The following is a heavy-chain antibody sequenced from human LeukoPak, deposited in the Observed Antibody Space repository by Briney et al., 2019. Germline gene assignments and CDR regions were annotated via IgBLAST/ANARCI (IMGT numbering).Heavy chain of an antibody. CDR1: GGTFSSYA. J-gene: IGHJ4*02. CDR3: ARTDRIAAAGMEDY. V-gene: IGHV1-69*06. CDR2: IIPIFGTA. Sequence: GASVKVSCKASGGTFSSYAISWVRQAPGQGLEWMGGIIPIFGTANYAQKFQGRVTITADKSTSTAYMELSSLRSEDTAVYYCARTDRIAAAGMEDYWGQGTLVTVSS. D-gene: IGHD6-13*01.